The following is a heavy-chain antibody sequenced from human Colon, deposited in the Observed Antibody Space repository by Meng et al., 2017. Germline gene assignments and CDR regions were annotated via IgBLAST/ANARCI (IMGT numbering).Heavy chain of an antibody. CDR2: INHSGST. Sequence: QVQLHEAGPGLAKPSQNLSLTFTVSGGSLSSDTYYWTWIRQDPGKGLEWIGIINHSGSTYYNPSLKSRVTMSLDTSKQQFSLKLISVTAADTAVYFCARGLNEGGLAHNWFDPWGQGTLVTVSS. J-gene: IGHJ5*02. D-gene: IGHD1-1*01. CDR3: ARGLNEGGLAHNWFDP. V-gene: IGHV4-31*03. CDR1: GGSLSSDTYY.